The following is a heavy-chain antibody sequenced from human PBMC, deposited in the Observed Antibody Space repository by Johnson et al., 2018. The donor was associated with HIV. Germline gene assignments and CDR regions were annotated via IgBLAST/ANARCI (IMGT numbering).Heavy chain of an antibody. Sequence: MLLVESGGGLAQPGGSLRLSCAASGFTFSTYAMTWVRQAPGRGLEWVSTIGGSGGTTYYADSVKGRFTISRDSSKNTVNLHMDSLSVGDTAMYYCAKYGGGGTYFSAFDIWGQGTKVIVSS. CDR1: GFTFSTYA. J-gene: IGHJ3*02. CDR3: AKYGGGGTYFSAFDI. D-gene: IGHD1-26*01. CDR2: IGGSGGTT. V-gene: IGHV3-23*04.